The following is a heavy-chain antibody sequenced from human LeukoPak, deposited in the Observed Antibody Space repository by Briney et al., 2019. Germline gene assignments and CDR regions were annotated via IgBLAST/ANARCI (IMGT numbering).Heavy chain of an antibody. CDR2: IKSRPDGGTT. D-gene: IGHD2-2*01. CDR1: GFTFSNAW. V-gene: IGHV3-15*01. CDR3: TTQLDIVVVPAAMVL. Sequence: GGSLRLSCAASGFTFSNAWMSWVRQPPGKGLEWIGRIKSRPDGGTTDCAAPVKGRFTISRDDSKNTLYLQMNSLKTEDTAVYYCTTQLDIVVVPAAMVLGGQGTLVTVSS. J-gene: IGHJ4*02.